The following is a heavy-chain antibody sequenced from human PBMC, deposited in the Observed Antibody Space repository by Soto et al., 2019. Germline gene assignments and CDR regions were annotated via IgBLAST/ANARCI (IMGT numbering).Heavy chain of an antibody. CDR3: AREGGLLDWFDP. V-gene: IGHV3-48*02. J-gene: IGHJ5*02. Sequence: EVQLVESGGGLVQPGGSLRLSCAASGFTFSSYNMNWVRQAPGKGLEWVSYISSSSSTIYYADSVKGRFTISRDNAKNSLSPQMNSLRDEDTAVYYCAREGGLLDWFDPWGQGTLVTVSS. CDR2: ISSSSSTI. CDR1: GFTFSSYN.